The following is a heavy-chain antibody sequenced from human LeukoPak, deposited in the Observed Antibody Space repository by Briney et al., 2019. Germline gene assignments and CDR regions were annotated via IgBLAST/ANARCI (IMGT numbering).Heavy chain of an antibody. D-gene: IGHD1-26*01. V-gene: IGHV1-18*01. CDR2: ISAYNGNT. Sequence: ASVKVSCKASGYTFTSYGISWVRQAPGQGLEWKGWISAYNGNTNYAQKLQGRVTMTTDTSTSTAYMELRSLRSDDTAVYYCARDLGGQLGATEANFDYWGQGTLVTVSS. CDR3: ARDLGGQLGATEANFDY. J-gene: IGHJ4*02. CDR1: GYTFTSYG.